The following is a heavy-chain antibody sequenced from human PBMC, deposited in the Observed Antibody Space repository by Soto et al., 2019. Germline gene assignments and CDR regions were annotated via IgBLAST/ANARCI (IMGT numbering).Heavy chain of an antibody. Sequence: GASGKVSCKASGYTFTSYAMHWVRQSPGQRLEWMGWINAGNGNTKYSQKFQGRVTITRDTSASTAYMELSSLRSEDTAVYYCARALSSSWYLYYFDYWGQGTLVTVPQ. CDR3: ARALSSSWYLYYFDY. CDR2: INAGNGNT. D-gene: IGHD6-13*01. J-gene: IGHJ4*02. CDR1: GYTFTSYA. V-gene: IGHV1-3*01.